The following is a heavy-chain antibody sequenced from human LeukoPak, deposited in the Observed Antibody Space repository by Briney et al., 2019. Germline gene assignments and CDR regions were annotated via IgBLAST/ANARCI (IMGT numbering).Heavy chain of an antibody. CDR3: ARHSRGHSSTWYFFDF. CDR2: IYYSGST. CDR1: GGSISSYY. J-gene: IGHJ4*02. V-gene: IGHV4-59*08. Sequence: TSETLSLTCTVSGGSISSYYWSWIRQPPGKGLEWIGYIYYSGSTNYNPSLKSRVTITVDTSMNQLSLGLSSVTAADTARYYCARHSRGHSSTWYFFDFWGQGTLVTVSS. D-gene: IGHD6-13*01.